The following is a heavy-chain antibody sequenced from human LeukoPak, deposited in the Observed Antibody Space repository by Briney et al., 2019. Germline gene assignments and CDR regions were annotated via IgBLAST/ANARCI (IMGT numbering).Heavy chain of an antibody. CDR2: FDPEDGET. J-gene: IGHJ4*02. Sequence: ASVKVSCKVSGYTLTELSMHWVRQAPGKGIEWMGGFDPEDGETIYAQKFQGRVTMTEDTSTDTAYMELSSLRSEDTAVYYCATGVWFGELEGNWGQGTLVTVSS. D-gene: IGHD3-10*01. CDR3: ATGVWFGELEGN. V-gene: IGHV1-24*01. CDR1: GYTLTELS.